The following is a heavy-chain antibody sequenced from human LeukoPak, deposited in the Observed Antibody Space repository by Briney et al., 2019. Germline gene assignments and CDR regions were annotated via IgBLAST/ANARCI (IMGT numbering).Heavy chain of an antibody. CDR1: GYTFTGYY. CDR3: AREGDLYCSSTSCYNNYYYYGMDV. V-gene: IGHV1-2*02. Sequence: ASVKVSCKASGYTFTGYYMHWVRQAPGQGLEWMGWINPNSGGTNYAQKFQARVTMTRDTSISTAYMQLSRLRSDDTAVYYCAREGDLYCSSTSCYNNYYYYGMDVWGQGTTVTVSS. CDR2: INPNSGGT. D-gene: IGHD2-2*02. J-gene: IGHJ6*02.